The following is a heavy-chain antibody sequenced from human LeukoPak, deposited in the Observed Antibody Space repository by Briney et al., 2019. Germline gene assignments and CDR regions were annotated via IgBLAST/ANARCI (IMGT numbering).Heavy chain of an antibody. CDR3: AKDRRRATVTSFDY. CDR2: ISGSGSST. D-gene: IGHD4-17*01. J-gene: IGHJ4*02. Sequence: PGGSLRLSCAVSGHPFSSYDMSWLRQAPGEGLEWVLAISGSGSSTYYVDSLKGRFTISKDNSKNTLYLQMNTLTAADTALYYCAKDRRRATVTSFDYWGPGTLVTVSS. V-gene: IGHV3-23*01. CDR1: GHPFSSYD.